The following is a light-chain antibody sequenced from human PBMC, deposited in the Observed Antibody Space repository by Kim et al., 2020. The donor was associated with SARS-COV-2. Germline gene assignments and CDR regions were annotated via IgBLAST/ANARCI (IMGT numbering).Light chain of an antibody. Sequence: SYELTQPPSVSVSPGQTVNITCSGDKLGDKYVAWYQQKPGQSPVMVIYQDNKRPSGIPERFSGSNSGNTATLTLSGTQAVDEGDYYCQAWDSTTEAFGAG. J-gene: IGLJ1*01. CDR1: KLGDKY. CDR3: QAWDSTTEA. CDR2: QDN. V-gene: IGLV3-1*01.